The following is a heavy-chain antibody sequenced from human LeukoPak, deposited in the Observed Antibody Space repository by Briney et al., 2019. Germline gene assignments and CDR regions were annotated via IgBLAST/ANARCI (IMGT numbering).Heavy chain of an antibody. D-gene: IGHD1-26*01. CDR1: GFTFSSHA. V-gene: IGHV3-23*01. Sequence: GGSLRLSCAASGFTFSSHAMSWVRQAPGKGLEWVSAISGSGGSTYYADSVKGRFTISRDNSKNTLYLQMNSLRAEDTAVYYCAKCFWSGSYWEGYYFDYWGQGTLVTVSS. J-gene: IGHJ4*02. CDR3: AKCFWSGSYWEGYYFDY. CDR2: ISGSGGST.